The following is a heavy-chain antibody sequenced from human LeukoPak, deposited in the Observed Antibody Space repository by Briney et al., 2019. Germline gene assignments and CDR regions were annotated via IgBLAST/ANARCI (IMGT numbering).Heavy chain of an antibody. Sequence: SETLSLTCAVYGGSFSGYYWSWIRQPPGKGLEWIGEINHSGSTNYNPSLKSRVTISVDTSKNQFSLKLSSVTAADTAVYCCARKRALNAFDIWGQGTMVTVSS. CDR1: GGSFSGYY. CDR3: ARKRALNAFDI. J-gene: IGHJ3*02. CDR2: INHSGST. V-gene: IGHV4-34*01. D-gene: IGHD3-16*01.